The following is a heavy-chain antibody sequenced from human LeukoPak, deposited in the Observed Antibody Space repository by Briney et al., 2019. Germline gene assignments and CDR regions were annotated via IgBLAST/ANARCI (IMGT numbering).Heavy chain of an antibody. CDR2: ISSSSTYI. CDR3: ASTIAVAGTGDY. D-gene: IGHD6-19*01. CDR1: GFTFSSYS. J-gene: IGHJ4*02. V-gene: IGHV3-21*01. Sequence: GGSLRLSCAASGFTFSSYSMNWVRQAPGKGLEWVSSISSSSTYISYADSVKGRFTISRDNAKNSLYLQMNSLRAEYTAVYYCASTIAVAGTGDYWGQGTLVTVSS.